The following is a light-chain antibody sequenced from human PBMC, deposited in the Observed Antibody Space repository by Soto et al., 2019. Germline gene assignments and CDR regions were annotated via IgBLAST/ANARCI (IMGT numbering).Light chain of an antibody. J-gene: IGLJ1*01. Sequence: QSVLTQPASVSGSPGQSITISCTGTTSDVGRYNHVSWYQQYPSKAPKLMIYEVSYRPSGVSNRFSASKSGNTASLTISGLQAEDEADYYCNSYTSSSPPYVFGTGTKLTVL. CDR3: NSYTSSSPPYV. CDR1: TSDVGRYNH. V-gene: IGLV2-14*01. CDR2: EVS.